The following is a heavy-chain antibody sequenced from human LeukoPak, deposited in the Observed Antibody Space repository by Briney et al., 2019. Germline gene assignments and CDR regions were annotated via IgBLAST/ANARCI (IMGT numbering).Heavy chain of an antibody. J-gene: IGHJ6*02. CDR3: ARAGALFENYYGMDV. V-gene: IGHV3-11*01. CDR1: EFTFSDYY. Sequence: GGSLRLSRAASEFTFSDYYMSWIRQAPGKGLEWVSYISSSGSTIYYADSVKGRFTISRDNAKNSLYLQMNSLRAEDTAVYYCARAGALFENYYGMDVWGQGTTVTVSS. CDR2: ISSSGSTI.